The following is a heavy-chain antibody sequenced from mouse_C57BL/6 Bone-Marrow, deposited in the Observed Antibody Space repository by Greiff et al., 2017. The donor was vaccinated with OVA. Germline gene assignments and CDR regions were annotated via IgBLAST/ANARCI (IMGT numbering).Heavy chain of an antibody. CDR2: IYPGSGNT. V-gene: IGHV1-76*01. D-gene: IGHD1-1*01. CDR3: ASAGLYGSGYFDV. J-gene: IGHJ1*03. CDR1: GYTFTDYY. Sequence: QVQLQQSGAELVRPGASVKLSCKASGYTFTDYYINWVKQRPGQGLEWIARIYPGSGNTYYNEKFKGKATLTAEKSSSTAYMQLSSLTSEDSAVDFCASAGLYGSGYFDVWGTGTTVTVSS.